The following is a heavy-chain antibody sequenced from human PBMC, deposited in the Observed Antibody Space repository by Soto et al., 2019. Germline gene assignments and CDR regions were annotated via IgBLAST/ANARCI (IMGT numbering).Heavy chain of an antibody. Sequence: QVQLVQSGAEVMKPGASVKVSCTASGYTFTSYSIHWVRQAPGQRLEWMGWINAAKGNAEYSQRFQDRVTISRDTSASTAYMELSSLRFEDSAVYYCARDYEGAAYYYHYSGMDIWGLGTTVTVSS. J-gene: IGHJ6*02. D-gene: IGHD1-26*01. CDR3: ARDYEGAAYYYHYSGMDI. CDR1: GYTFTSYS. V-gene: IGHV1-3*01. CDR2: INAAKGNA.